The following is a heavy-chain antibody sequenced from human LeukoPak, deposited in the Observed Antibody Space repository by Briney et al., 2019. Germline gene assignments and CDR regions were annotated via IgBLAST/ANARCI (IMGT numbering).Heavy chain of an antibody. V-gene: IGHV4-30-4*08. D-gene: IGHD1-26*01. CDR3: ARGGHSGSYYDFDY. Sequence: SQTLSLTCTVSGGSISSGDYYWSWIRQPPGRGLEWIGYIYYSGSTYYNPSLKSRVTISVDTSKNQFSLKLSSVTAADTAVYYCARGGHSGSYYDFDYWGQGTLVTVSS. J-gene: IGHJ4*02. CDR1: GGSISSGDYY. CDR2: IYYSGST.